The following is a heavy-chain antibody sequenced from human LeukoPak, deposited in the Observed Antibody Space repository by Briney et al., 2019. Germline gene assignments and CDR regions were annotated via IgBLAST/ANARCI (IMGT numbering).Heavy chain of an antibody. CDR3: ARESILYGSGSYYFDY. CDR2: ISYDGSNK. Sequence: GRSLRLSCAASGFTFSSYAMHWVRQAPGKGPEWVAVISYDGSNKYYADSVKGRFTISRDNSKNTLYLQMNSLRAEDTAVYYCARESILYGSGSYYFDYWGQGTLVTVSS. CDR1: GFTFSSYA. V-gene: IGHV3-30*04. D-gene: IGHD3-10*01. J-gene: IGHJ4*02.